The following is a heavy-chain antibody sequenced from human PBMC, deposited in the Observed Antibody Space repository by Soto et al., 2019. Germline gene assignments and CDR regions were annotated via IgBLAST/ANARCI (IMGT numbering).Heavy chain of an antibody. V-gene: IGHV4-31*03. Sequence: PSETLSLTCTVSGGSISSGGYYWSWIRQHPGKGLEWIGYIYYSGSTYYNPSLKSRVTISVDTSKNQFSLKLSSVTAADTAVYYCARDHSRGPYCSGGSCYSGDVPYMDVWGKGTTVTVSS. D-gene: IGHD2-15*01. CDR1: GGSISSGGYY. J-gene: IGHJ6*03. CDR3: ARDHSRGPYCSGGSCYSGDVPYMDV. CDR2: IYYSGST.